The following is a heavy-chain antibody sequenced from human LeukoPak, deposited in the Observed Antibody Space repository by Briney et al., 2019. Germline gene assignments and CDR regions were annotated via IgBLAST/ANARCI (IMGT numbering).Heavy chain of an antibody. D-gene: IGHD3-3*01. J-gene: IGHJ5*02. CDR2: ISSSGSTI. Sequence: GGTLRLSCAASGFTFSSYAMSWVRQAPGKGLEWVSYISSSGSTIYYADSVKGRFTISRDNAKNSLYLQMNSLRAEDTAVYYCARARFLEGFDPWGQGTLVTVSS. CDR3: ARARFLEGFDP. CDR1: GFTFSSYA. V-gene: IGHV3-48*04.